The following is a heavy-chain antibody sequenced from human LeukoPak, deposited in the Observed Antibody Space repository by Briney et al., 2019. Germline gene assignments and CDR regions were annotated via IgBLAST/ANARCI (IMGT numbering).Heavy chain of an antibody. CDR2: IYSGGST. CDR1: GFTVSSNY. J-gene: IGHJ4*02. Sequence: GGSLRLSCAASGFTVSSNYMSWVRQAPGKGLEWVSVIYSGGSTYYADSVKVRFTISRDNSKNTLYLQMNSLRAEDTAVYYCATTTVTNEGDYWGQGTLVTVSS. CDR3: ATTTVTNEGDY. D-gene: IGHD4-17*01. V-gene: IGHV3-53*01.